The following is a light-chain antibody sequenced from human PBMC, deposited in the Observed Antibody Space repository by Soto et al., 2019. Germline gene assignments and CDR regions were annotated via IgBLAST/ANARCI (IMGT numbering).Light chain of an antibody. J-gene: IGKJ1*01. CDR1: QSISTW. Sequence: DLQLTQSPSTLSASVGDRVSITCRASQSISTWLAWYQQKPGKAPKLLIFDASSLESGVPSRFSGSGSGTEFTLTISSLQPDDCATYYCQQYNSYRALGQGTKVDIK. CDR2: DAS. V-gene: IGKV1-5*01. CDR3: QQYNSYRA.